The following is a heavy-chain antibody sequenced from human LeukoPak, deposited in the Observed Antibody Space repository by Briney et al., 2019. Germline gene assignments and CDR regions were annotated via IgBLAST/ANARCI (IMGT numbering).Heavy chain of an antibody. D-gene: IGHD6-19*01. CDR1: GYTFTSYA. CDR3: ARDLEYSSGWYGY. CDR2: INPNSGGT. V-gene: IGHV1-2*04. Sequence: ASVKVSCKASGYTFTSYAMNWVRQAPGQGLEWMGWINPNSGGTNYAQKFQGWVTMTRDTSISTAYMELSRLRSDDTAVYYCARDLEYSSGWYGYWGQGTLVTVSS. J-gene: IGHJ4*02.